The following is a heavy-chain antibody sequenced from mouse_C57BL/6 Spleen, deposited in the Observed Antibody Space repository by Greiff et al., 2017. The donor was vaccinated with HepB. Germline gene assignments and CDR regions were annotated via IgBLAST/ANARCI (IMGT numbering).Heavy chain of an antibody. CDR1: GYTFTSYW. Sequence: QVQLQQPGAELVRPGSSVKLSCKASGYTFTSYWMHWVKQRPIQGLEWIGNIDPSDSETHYNQKFKDKATLTVDKSSSTAYMQLSSLTSEDSAVYYGARGGFTTVVAEGYWGQGTTLTVSS. CDR3: ARGGFTTVVAEGY. V-gene: IGHV1-52*01. J-gene: IGHJ2*01. CDR2: IDPSDSET. D-gene: IGHD1-1*01.